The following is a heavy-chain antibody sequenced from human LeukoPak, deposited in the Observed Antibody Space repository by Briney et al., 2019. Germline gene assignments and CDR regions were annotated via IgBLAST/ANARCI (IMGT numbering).Heavy chain of an antibody. D-gene: IGHD2-2*01. CDR2: IYYSGST. V-gene: IGHV4-31*03. Sequence: NPSETLSLTCTVSGGSISSGGYYWSWIRQHPGKGLEWIGYIYYSGSTYYNPSLKSRVTISVDTSKNQFSLKLSSVTAADTAVYYCARAVTSARCAAYYYYYGMDVWGQGTTVTVSS. CDR3: ARAVTSARCAAYYYYYGMDV. J-gene: IGHJ6*02. CDR1: GGSISSGGYY.